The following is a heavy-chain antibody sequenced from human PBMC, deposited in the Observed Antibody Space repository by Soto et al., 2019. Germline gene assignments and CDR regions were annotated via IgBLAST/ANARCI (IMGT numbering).Heavy chain of an antibody. CDR1: GYTFTGYY. CDR2: ISAYNGNT. Sequence: ASVKVSCKASGYTFTGYYMHWVRQAPGQGLEWMGWISAYNGNTNYAQKLQGRVTMTTDTSTSTAYMELRSLRSDDTAVYYCARVGGIQLESDYWGQGTLVTVSS. J-gene: IGHJ4*02. CDR3: ARVGGIQLESDY. D-gene: IGHD5-18*01. V-gene: IGHV1-18*04.